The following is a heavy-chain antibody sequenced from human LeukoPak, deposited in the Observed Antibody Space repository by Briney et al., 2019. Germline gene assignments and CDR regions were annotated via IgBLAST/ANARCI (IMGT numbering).Heavy chain of an antibody. J-gene: IGHJ4*02. CDR2: IYPGDCDT. Sequence: GESLKISCKGSGYSFTSYWIGWVRQMPGKGVEGRGIIYPGDCDTRYSTSFKGQVTISADKSISTAYLQWSSLKASDTAMYYCARRYYYDSSGYYYVFLPDYWGQGTLVTVSS. CDR1: GYSFTSYW. D-gene: IGHD3-22*01. V-gene: IGHV5-51*01. CDR3: ARRYYYDSSGYYYVFLPDY.